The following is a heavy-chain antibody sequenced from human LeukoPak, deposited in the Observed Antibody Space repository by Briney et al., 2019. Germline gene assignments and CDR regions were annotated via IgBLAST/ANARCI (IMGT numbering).Heavy chain of an antibody. CDR1: GGSFSGYY. Sequence: PSETLSLTCAVYGGSFSGYYWSWIRQPPGKGLEWIGEINHSGSTNYNPSLKSRVTISVDTSKNQFSLKLSSVTAADTAVYYCARGRDSSSWYSYYYGVDVWGQGTTVTVSS. CDR2: INHSGST. V-gene: IGHV4-34*01. CDR3: ARGRDSSSWYSYYYGVDV. D-gene: IGHD6-13*01. J-gene: IGHJ6*02.